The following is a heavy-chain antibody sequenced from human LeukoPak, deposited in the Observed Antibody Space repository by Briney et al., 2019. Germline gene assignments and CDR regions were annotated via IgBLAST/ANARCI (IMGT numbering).Heavy chain of an antibody. D-gene: IGHD5-12*01. V-gene: IGHV1-69*06. CDR1: GGTFSSYA. CDR2: IIPIFGTA. Sequence: SVKVSCKASGGTFSSYAISWVRQAPGQGLEWMGGIIPIFGTANYAQKFQGRVTITAGKSTSTAYMELSSLRSEDTAVYYCARAIYSGYASYYFDYWGQGTLVTVSS. CDR3: ARAIYSGYASYYFDY. J-gene: IGHJ4*02.